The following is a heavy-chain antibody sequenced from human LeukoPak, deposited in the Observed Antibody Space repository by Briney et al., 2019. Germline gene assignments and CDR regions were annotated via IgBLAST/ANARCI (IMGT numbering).Heavy chain of an antibody. V-gene: IGHV4-34*01. CDR2: INHSGST. CDR3: ARRGSGSPFP. J-gene: IGHJ5*02. Sequence: PSETLSLTCAVYGGSFSGYYWSWIRQPPGKGLEWIGEINHSGSTNYNPSLKSRVTISVDTSKNQFSLKLSSVTAADTAVYYCARRGSGSPFPWGQGTLVTVSS. CDR1: GGSFSGYY. D-gene: IGHD3-10*01.